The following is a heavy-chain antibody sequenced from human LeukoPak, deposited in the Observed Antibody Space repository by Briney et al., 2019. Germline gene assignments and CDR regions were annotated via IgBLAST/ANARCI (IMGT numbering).Heavy chain of an antibody. D-gene: IGHD4-11*01. CDR3: AKGLLDYSNPYYYYYYMDV. Sequence: PGGSLRLSCAASGFTFSSYWMSWVRQAPGKGLEWVANIKQDGSEKYYVDSVKGRFTISRDNSKNTLYLQMNSLRAEDTAVYYCAKGLLDYSNPYYYYYYMDVWGKGTTVTVSS. J-gene: IGHJ6*03. CDR1: GFTFSSYW. V-gene: IGHV3-7*01. CDR2: IKQDGSEK.